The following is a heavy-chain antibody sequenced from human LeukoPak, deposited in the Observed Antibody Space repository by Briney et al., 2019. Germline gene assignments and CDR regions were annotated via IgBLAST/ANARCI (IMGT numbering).Heavy chain of an antibody. D-gene: IGHD6-13*01. J-gene: IGHJ4*02. CDR2: IVGSGADT. V-gene: IGHV3-23*01. CDR1: GFTFSSYA. CDR3: AFARAGILAAAFDY. Sequence: GGSLRLSCAVSGFTFSSYAMTWVRRAPGKGLEWVSGIVGSGADTYYADSVKGRFTISRDNSKDTLYLQMNSLRPEDTAVYYCAFARAGILAAAFDYWGQGTLVTVSS.